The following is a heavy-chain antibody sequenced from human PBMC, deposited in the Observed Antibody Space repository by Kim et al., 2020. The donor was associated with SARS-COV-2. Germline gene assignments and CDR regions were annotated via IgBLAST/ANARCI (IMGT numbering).Heavy chain of an antibody. Sequence: SETLSLTCTVSGGSISSYYWSWIRQPPGKGLEWIGYIYYTGSANYNPSLKSRVTISVDTSKNQFSLKLSSVTAADTAVYYCVRVIRGGSYPNWSRGTLVT. J-gene: IGHJ4*02. CDR2: IYYTGSA. CDR3: VRVIRGGSYPN. D-gene: IGHD1-26*01. CDR1: GGSISSYY. V-gene: IGHV4-59*01.